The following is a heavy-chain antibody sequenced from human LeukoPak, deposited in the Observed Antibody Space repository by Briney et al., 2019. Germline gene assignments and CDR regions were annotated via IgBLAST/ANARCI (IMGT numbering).Heavy chain of an antibody. CDR1: GGSISSYY. Sequence: SETLSLTCTVSGGSISSYYWSWIRQPPGKGLEWIGYIYYSGSTNYNPSLKSRVTISVDTSKNQFSLKLSSVTAADTAVYYCASTPRGSGPMNYWGQGTLVTVSS. V-gene: IGHV4-59*01. CDR2: IYYSGST. CDR3: ASTPRGSGPMNY. D-gene: IGHD3-22*01. J-gene: IGHJ4*02.